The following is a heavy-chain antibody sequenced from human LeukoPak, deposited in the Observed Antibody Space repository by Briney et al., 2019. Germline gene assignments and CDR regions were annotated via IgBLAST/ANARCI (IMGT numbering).Heavy chain of an antibody. CDR1: GFTFSDYY. CDR2: ISSNSSYT. J-gene: IGHJ4*02. Sequence: GGSLRLSCAASGFTFSDYYMNWIRQAPGKGLEWVSYISSNSSYTNYADSVKGRFTISRDNAKNSLYLQMNSLRAEDTAVYYWAGCLGGGGGYDIDYWGQGTLVTVSS. V-gene: IGHV3-11*03. CDR3: AGCLGGGGGYDIDY. D-gene: IGHD5-12*01.